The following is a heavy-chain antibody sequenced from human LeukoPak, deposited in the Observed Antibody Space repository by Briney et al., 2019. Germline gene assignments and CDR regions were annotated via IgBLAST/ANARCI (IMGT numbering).Heavy chain of an antibody. V-gene: IGHV4-59*01. D-gene: IGHD1-14*01. CDR2: IYYSGST. CDR1: GGSINSYF. J-gene: IGHJ4*02. Sequence: SETLSLTCTVSGGSINSYFWSWIRQPPGKGLEWIGYIYYSGSTNYNPSLKSRLTMSVDTSKNQFSLKLTSVTAADTAVYYCARDRRGNNLFDYWGQGTLVTVSS. CDR3: ARDRRGNNLFDY.